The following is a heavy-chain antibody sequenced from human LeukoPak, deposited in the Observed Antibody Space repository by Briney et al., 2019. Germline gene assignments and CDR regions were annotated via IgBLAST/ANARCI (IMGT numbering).Heavy chain of an antibody. CDR3: TRDRHDSSGHYYDYYYMGV. D-gene: IGHD3-22*01. J-gene: IGHJ6*03. CDR1: GGSIRSGSYY. V-gene: IGHV4-61*02. CDR2: IYPSGST. Sequence: SETLSLTCTVSGGSIRSGSYYWSWIRQPAGKGLEWIGRIYPSGSTNYNPSLKSRVTISLDTSKNQFSLKLSSVTAADTAVYYCTRDRHDSSGHYYDYYYMGVWGKGTTVTVSS.